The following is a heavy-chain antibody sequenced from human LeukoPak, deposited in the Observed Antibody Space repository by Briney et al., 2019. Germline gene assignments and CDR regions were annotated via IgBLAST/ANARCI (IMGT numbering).Heavy chain of an antibody. CDR3: ARLTPAAGRLYFVD. D-gene: IGHD6-13*01. V-gene: IGHV3-53*01. Sequence: GGSLRLSCAASGLTVNSNYLSWVRQAPGKGLEWVSTLYNTGNTYYADSVKGRVSISRDNSKNTLFLQMNSLRAEDAAVYYCARLTPAAGRLYFVDWGPGTLVTVSS. CDR1: GLTVNSNY. CDR2: LYNTGNT. J-gene: IGHJ4*02.